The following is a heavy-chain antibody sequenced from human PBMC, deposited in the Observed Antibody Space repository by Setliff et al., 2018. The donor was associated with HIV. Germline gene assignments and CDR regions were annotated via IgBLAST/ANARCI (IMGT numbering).Heavy chain of an antibody. J-gene: IGHJ4*02. V-gene: IGHV4-59*01. D-gene: IGHD4-17*01. CDR2: IYYTGST. CDR3: ARDPPGYGDSNDY. CDR1: GGSISSYY. Sequence: SETLSLTCTVSGGSISSYYWSWIRQPAGKGLEWIGYIYYTGSTNYNPSLKSRLTISVDTSKNQFSLKLRSVTAADTAVYYCARDPPGYGDSNDYWGQGTLVTVSS.